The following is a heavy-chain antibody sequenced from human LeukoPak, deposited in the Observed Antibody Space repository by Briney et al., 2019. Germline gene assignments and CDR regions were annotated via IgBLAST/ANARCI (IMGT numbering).Heavy chain of an antibody. CDR3: ARAFSYPYFDY. CDR1: GGSISSYC. J-gene: IGHJ4*02. V-gene: IGHV4-59*08. Sequence: SETLSLTRNVFGGSISSYCWSWIRQPPGKLLEWIEYIFYSGNTNYNPSLKSRVTMSVDTSKNQFSLKLSPVTAADTALYYGARAFSYPYFDYWGQGTLVTVSS. CDR2: IFYSGNT.